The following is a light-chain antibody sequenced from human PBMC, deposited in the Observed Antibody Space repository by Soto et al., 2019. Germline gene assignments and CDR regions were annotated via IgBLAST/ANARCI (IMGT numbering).Light chain of an antibody. CDR1: QGVSVW. V-gene: IGKV1-5*03. J-gene: IGKJ1*01. CDR3: QQYNSYWT. Sequence: DIQMTQSPSTVSAYVGGRVTISCRASQGVSVWVAWYQQKPGKSPKLLIYKASTLASGVPSRFSGSGSGTDFTLTISSLQPDDFATYYCQQYNSYWTFGQGTKVEIK. CDR2: KAS.